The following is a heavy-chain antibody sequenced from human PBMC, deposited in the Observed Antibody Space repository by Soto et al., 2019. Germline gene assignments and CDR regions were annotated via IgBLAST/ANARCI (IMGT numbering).Heavy chain of an antibody. CDR2: IYYSGST. V-gene: IGHV4-59*01. J-gene: IGHJ4*02. D-gene: IGHD1-26*01. CDR3: ARGVQPGGY. CDR1: GGSFSGYY. Sequence: PSETLSLTCAVYGGSFSGYYWSWIRQPPGKGLEWIGYIYYSGSTNYNPSLKSRVTISVDTSKNQFSLKLSSVTAADTAVYYCARGVQPGGYWGQGTLVTVSS.